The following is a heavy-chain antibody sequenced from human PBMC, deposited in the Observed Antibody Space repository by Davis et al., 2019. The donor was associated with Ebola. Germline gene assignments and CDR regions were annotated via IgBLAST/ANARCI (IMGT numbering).Heavy chain of an antibody. V-gene: IGHV3-7*03. J-gene: IGHJ6*02. CDR2: IKQDGSEK. CDR3: ARDGLYYDFWSGYYHYYYGMDV. Sequence: GGSLRLSCAASGFTFSSYWMSWVRQAPGKGLEWVANIKQDGSEKYYVDSVKGRFTISRDNAKNSLYLQMNSLRAEDTAVYYCARDGLYYDFWSGYYHYYYGMDVWGQGTTVTVSS. CDR1: GFTFSSYW. D-gene: IGHD3-3*01.